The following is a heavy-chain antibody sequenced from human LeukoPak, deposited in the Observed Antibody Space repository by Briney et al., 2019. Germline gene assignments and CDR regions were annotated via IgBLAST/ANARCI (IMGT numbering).Heavy chain of an antibody. V-gene: IGHV3-21*01. Sequence: PGGSLRLSCAASGFTFSSYSMNWVRQAPGKGLEWVSSISSSSSSYIYYADSVKGRFTISRDNAKNSLYLQMNSLRAEDTAVYYCARGSHGYSYGFHYWGQGTLVTVSS. CDR2: ISSSSSSYI. CDR1: GFTFSSYS. CDR3: ARGSHGYSYGFHY. D-gene: IGHD5-18*01. J-gene: IGHJ4*02.